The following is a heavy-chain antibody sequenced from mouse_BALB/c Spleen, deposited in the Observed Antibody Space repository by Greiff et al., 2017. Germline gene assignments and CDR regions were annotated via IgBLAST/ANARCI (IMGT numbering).Heavy chain of an antibody. CDR1: GYSITSGYY. CDR3: ARDQITTAPYYAMDY. Sequence: EVQRVESGPGLVKPSQSLSLTCSVTGYSITSGYYWNWIRQFPGNKLEWMGYISYDGSNNYNPSLKNRISITRDTSKNQFFLKLNSVTTEDTATYYCARDQITTAPYYAMDYWGQGTSVTVSS. CDR2: ISYDGSN. V-gene: IGHV3-6*02. D-gene: IGHD1-2*01. J-gene: IGHJ4*01.